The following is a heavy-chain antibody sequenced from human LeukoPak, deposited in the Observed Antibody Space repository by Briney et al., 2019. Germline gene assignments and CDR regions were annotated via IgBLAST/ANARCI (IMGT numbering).Heavy chain of an antibody. D-gene: IGHD2-2*01. CDR2: INPNSGGT. J-gene: IGHJ6*02. CDR1: GHTFTGYY. V-gene: IGHV1-2*02. CDR3: ARVGDIVVVPAAKAYYYYGMDV. Sequence: ASVKVSCKASGHTFTGYYMYWVRQAPGQGLEWMGWINPNSGGTNYAQKFQGRVTMTRDTSISTAYMELSRLRSDDTAVYYCARVGDIVVVPAAKAYYYYGMDVWGQGTTVTVSS.